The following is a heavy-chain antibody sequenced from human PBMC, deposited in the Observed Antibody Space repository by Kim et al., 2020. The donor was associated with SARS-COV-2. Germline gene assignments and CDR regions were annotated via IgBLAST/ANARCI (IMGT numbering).Heavy chain of an antibody. D-gene: IGHD5-18*01. J-gene: IGHJ4*02. CDR3: ASTGAPDTAMVHFDY. V-gene: IGHV3-30*07. Sequence: DSVKGRFTISRDNSKNTLYLQMNSLRAEDTAVYYCASTGAPDTAMVHFDYWGQGTLVTVSS.